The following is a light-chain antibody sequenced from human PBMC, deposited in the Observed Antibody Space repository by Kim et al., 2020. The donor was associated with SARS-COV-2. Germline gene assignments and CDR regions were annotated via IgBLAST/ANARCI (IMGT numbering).Light chain of an antibody. Sequence: IQMTQSPSPLSASVGDRVTISCQASQNINNYVNWYQQKPGKAPKLLIYDASNLETGVPSRFSGSGSGTDFTFTISNLQPEDIATYYCQQYHDLPFFGQGTRLEIK. CDR3: QQYHDLPF. V-gene: IGKV1-33*01. J-gene: IGKJ5*01. CDR1: QNINNY. CDR2: DAS.